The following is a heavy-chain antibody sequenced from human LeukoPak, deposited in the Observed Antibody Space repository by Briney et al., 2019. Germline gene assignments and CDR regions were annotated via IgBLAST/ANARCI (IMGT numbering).Heavy chain of an antibody. CDR2: ITADGGST. V-gene: IGHV3-64*05. Sequence: GGSLRLSCSGSGFTFSDSAIHWVRQAPGKGLEYVLAITADGGSTYYAESLRGRFTISRDNSKNTDYVQMNSLRSDDTAVYYCVKDRGGCWDQGTLVTVAS. D-gene: IGHD3-16*01. CDR3: VKDRGGC. J-gene: IGHJ4*02. CDR1: GFTFSDSA.